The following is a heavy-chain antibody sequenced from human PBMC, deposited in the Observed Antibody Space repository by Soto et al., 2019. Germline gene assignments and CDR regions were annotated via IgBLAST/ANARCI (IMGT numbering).Heavy chain of an antibody. D-gene: IGHD3-10*01. CDR2: IVPILGVP. V-gene: IGHV1-69*08. CDR1: GGTFSSYT. J-gene: IGHJ4*02. Sequence: QVQLVQSGAEVKKPGSSVKVSCKASGGTFSSYTVSWVRQAPGQGLEWMGRIVPILGVPNYAQRFQGRVTITADKGTNTAYMALSSLRSEDTAVYNLAIDRYAYGSGSTIDYWGQGTLVTVSS. CDR3: AIDRYAYGSGSTIDY.